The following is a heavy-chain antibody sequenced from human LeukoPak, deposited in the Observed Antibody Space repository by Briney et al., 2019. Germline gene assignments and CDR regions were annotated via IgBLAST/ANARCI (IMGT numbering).Heavy chain of an antibody. V-gene: IGHV3-30*18. CDR2: ISYDGSNK. CDR3: AKVATGGSGSPDC. CDR1: GFTFSSYG. Sequence: GRSLRLSCAASGFTFSSYGMHWVRQAPGKGLEWVAVISYDGSNKYYADSVKGRFTISRDNSKNTLYLQMNSLRAEDTAVYYCAKVATGGSGSPDCWGQGTLVTVSS. D-gene: IGHD3-10*01. J-gene: IGHJ4*02.